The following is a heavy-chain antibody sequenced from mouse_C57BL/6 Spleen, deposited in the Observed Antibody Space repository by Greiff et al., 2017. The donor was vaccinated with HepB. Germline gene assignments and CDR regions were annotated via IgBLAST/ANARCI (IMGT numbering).Heavy chain of an antibody. CDR2: IYPSDSET. J-gene: IGHJ1*03. V-gene: IGHV1-61*01. Sequence: QVQLQQSGAELVRPGSSVKLSCKASGYTFTSYWMDWVKQRPGQGLEWIGNIYPSDSETHYNQKFKDKATLTVDKSSSTAYMQLSSPTSEDSAVYYCARAELGRNWYFDVWGTGTTVTVSS. CDR1: GYTFTSYW. D-gene: IGHD4-1*01. CDR3: ARAELGRNWYFDV.